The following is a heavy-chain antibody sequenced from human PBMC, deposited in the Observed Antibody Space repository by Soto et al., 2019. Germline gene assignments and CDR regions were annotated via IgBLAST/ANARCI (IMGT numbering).Heavy chain of an antibody. CDR3: ARGLPLAADY. CDR1: GYTFTSYD. CDR2: MNPNSGNT. Sequence: ASVKVSCKASGYTFTSYDINCVRQATGQGLEWMGWMNPNSGNTGYAQKFQGRVTITRDTSASTAYMELSSLRSEDTAVYYCARGLPLAADYWGQGTLVTVSS. V-gene: IGHV1-8*01. J-gene: IGHJ4*02.